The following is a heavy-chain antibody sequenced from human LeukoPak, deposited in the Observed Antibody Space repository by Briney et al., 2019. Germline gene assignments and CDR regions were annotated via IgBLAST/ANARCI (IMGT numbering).Heavy chain of an antibody. D-gene: IGHD3-3*01. Sequence: PSETLSLTCTVSGGSISSSSYYWGWIRQPPGKELEWIGSIYYSGSTYYNPSLKSRVTISVDTSKNQFSLKLSSVTAADTAVYYCAGSYDFWSGYRGWFDPWGQGTLVTVSS. CDR3: AGSYDFWSGYRGWFDP. CDR1: GGSISSSSYY. J-gene: IGHJ5*02. CDR2: IYYSGST. V-gene: IGHV4-39*01.